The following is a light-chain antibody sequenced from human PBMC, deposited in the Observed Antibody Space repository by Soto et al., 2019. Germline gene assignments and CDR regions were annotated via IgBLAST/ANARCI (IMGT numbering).Light chain of an antibody. CDR1: SSNIGTSS. Sequence: QSVLAQPPSASGTPGQRVSISCSGSSSNIGTSSVNWYQHVPGAAPQLLIYSNDQRPLEVPDRFSGSKSGTSASLAISGLRSDDEGDYYCAALDDSLNGWVFGGGTKLTVL. J-gene: IGLJ3*02. CDR3: AALDDSLNGWV. CDR2: SND. V-gene: IGLV1-44*01.